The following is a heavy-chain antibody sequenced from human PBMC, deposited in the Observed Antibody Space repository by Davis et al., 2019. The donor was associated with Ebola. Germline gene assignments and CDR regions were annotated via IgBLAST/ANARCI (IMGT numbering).Heavy chain of an antibody. V-gene: IGHV2-5*02. CDR2: IYWDDDK. Sequence: SGPTLVKPTQTLTLTCTFSGFSLSTSGVGVGWIRQPPGKALEWLALIYWDDDKRYSPSLKSRLTITKDTSKNQVVLTMTNMDPVDTATYHSAHLGGLELSFDIWGQGTMVTVSS. J-gene: IGHJ3*02. CDR3: AHLGGLELSFDI. D-gene: IGHD1-7*01. CDR1: GFSLSTSGVG.